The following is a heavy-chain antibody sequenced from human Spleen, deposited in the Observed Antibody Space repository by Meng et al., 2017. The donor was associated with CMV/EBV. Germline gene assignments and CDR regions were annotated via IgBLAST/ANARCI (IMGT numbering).Heavy chain of an antibody. D-gene: IGHD3-10*01. CDR3: ARLISLVRGVPLGWDY. V-gene: IGHV1-69*10. CDR1: GYTFTSFA. J-gene: IGHJ4*02. Sequence: SVKVSCKASGYTFTSFALSWVRQAPGQGLEWMGGIIPILGIANYAQKFQDRVTVTADKSTNTAYMELSSLRSEDMAMYYCARLISLVRGVPLGWDYWGQGTLVTVSS. CDR2: IIPILGIA.